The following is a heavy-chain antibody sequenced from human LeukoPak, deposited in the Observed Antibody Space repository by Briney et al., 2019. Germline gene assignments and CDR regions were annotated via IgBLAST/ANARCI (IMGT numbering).Heavy chain of an antibody. V-gene: IGHV4-39*01. Sequence: KPSETLSLTCTVSGGSITSSSYYWGWIRQPPGKGLEWIGSIYYSGSTYYNPSLKSRVTISVDTSKNQFSLKLSSVTAADTAVYYCASTTPGGVWSGYLPNDYWGQGTLVTVSS. J-gene: IGHJ4*02. CDR2: IYYSGST. D-gene: IGHD3-3*01. CDR3: ASTTPGGVWSGYLPNDY. CDR1: GGSITSSSYY.